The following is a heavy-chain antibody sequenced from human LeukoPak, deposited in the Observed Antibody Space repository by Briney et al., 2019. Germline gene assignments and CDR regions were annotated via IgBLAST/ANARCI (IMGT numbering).Heavy chain of an antibody. J-gene: IGHJ3*01. CDR3: ARVAYYRVTADQITDAFDV. D-gene: IGHD2-21*02. Sequence: PGGSLRLSCAASGFTFSSYWMSWVRQAPGKGLEWVANIKQDGSEKYYVDSVKGRFTISRDNSRSTLYLQMNSLRAEDTAVYFCARVAYYRVTADQITDAFDVWGRGTAVTVSS. V-gene: IGHV3-7*04. CDR1: GFTFSSYW. CDR2: IKQDGSEK.